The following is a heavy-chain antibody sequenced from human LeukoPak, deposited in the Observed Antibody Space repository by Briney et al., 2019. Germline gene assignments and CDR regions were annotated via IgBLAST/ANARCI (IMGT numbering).Heavy chain of an antibody. CDR2: ISYDGSNK. CDR3: AREVVATIPNYKTYYYYGMDV. V-gene: IGHV3-30-3*01. D-gene: IGHD5-12*01. CDR1: GSTFSSYA. Sequence: AGRSLRLSCAASGSTFSSYAMHWVRQAPGKGLEWVAVISYDGSNKYYADSVKGRFTISRDNSKNTLYLQMNSLRAEDTAVYYCAREVVATIPNYKTYYYYGMDVWGQGTTVTVSS. J-gene: IGHJ6*02.